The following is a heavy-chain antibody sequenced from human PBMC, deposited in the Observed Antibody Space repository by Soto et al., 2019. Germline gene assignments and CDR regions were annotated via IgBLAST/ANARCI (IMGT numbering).Heavy chain of an antibody. J-gene: IGHJ6*02. Sequence: ASVKVSCKASGYTFTSYYMHWVRQAPGQGLEWMGIINPSGGSTSYAQKFQGRVTMTRDTSTSTVYMELSSLRSEDTAVYYCARDGVTMIVVVRSLGDYYYGMDVWGQGTTVTVSS. CDR2: INPSGGST. CDR3: ARDGVTMIVVVRSLGDYYYGMDV. D-gene: IGHD3-22*01. CDR1: GYTFTSYY. V-gene: IGHV1-46*01.